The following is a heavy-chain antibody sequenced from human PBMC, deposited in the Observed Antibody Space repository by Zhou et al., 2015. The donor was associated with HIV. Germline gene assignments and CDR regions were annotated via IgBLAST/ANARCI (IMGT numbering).Heavy chain of an antibody. Sequence: QVQLVQSGAEVKKPGSSVKVSCKASGGTFSSYAIGWVRQAPGQGLEWMGGIIPLSGATSYAHKFQDRLTITADESTSTAYMELTGLRSDDTAVYYCARDRSLAWGQGTLVTVSS. J-gene: IGHJ5*02. CDR1: GGTFSSYA. CDR2: IIPLSGAT. CDR3: ARDRSLA. D-gene: IGHD3-3*01. V-gene: IGHV1-69*01.